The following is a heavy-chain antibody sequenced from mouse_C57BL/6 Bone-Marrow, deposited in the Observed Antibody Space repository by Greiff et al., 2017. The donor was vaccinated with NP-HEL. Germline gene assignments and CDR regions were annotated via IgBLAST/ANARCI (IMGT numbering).Heavy chain of an antibody. CDR3: ARVYYGSPYAMDY. D-gene: IGHD1-1*01. Sequence: EVKLEESGGGLVKPGGSLKLSCAASGFTFSSYAMSWVRQTPEKRLEWVATISDGGSYTYYPDNVKGRFTISRDNAKNNLYLQMSHLKSEDTAMYYCARVYYGSPYAMDYWGQGTSVTVSS. CDR1: GFTFSSYA. V-gene: IGHV5-4*03. J-gene: IGHJ4*01. CDR2: ISDGGSYT.